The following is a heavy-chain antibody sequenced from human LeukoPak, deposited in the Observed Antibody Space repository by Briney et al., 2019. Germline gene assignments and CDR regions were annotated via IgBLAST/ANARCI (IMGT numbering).Heavy chain of an antibody. CDR1: GFIFRNDW. Sequence: PGGSLRPSCVVSGFIFRNDWMHWVRQAPGKGLVWVSRLYSEGGRTYYADSVKGRFTISRDNAKNTLYLQMNSLTVEDTAVYYCSRGLGQPVDFWGQGTLVTVSS. D-gene: IGHD6-6*01. CDR2: LYSEGGRT. CDR3: SRGLGQPVDF. J-gene: IGHJ4*02. V-gene: IGHV3-74*01.